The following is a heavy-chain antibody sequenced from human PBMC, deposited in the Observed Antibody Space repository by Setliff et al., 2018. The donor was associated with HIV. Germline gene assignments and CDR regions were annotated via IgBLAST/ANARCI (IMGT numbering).Heavy chain of an antibody. CDR1: GGSISDGGYF. CDR2: ISDSGST. CDR3: ARVLSVITFGGMIIRGGAFDF. V-gene: IGHV4-31*03. J-gene: IGHJ4*02. Sequence: PSQTLSLTCSVSGGSISDGGYFWSWIRQHPGMGLEWIGYISDSGSTFYDPSLKSRLTISEDTSKRQFSLKLTAVTAADTAVYYCARVLSVITFGGMIIRGGAFDFWGQGALVTVSS. D-gene: IGHD3-16*01.